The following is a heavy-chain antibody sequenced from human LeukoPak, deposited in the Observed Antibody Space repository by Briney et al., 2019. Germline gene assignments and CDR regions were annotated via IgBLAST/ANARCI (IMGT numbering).Heavy chain of an antibody. CDR1: GYTFTSYY. CDR2: INPSGGST. D-gene: IGHD3-22*01. J-gene: IGHJ4*02. CDR3: ASGWGYYDSSGYYDY. Sequence: GASVKLSCKASGYTFTSYYMHWVRQAPGQGLEWMGVINPSGGSTSYAQKFQGRVTITRDTSTSTVYMELSSLRSEDTAVYYCASGWGYYDSSGYYDYWGQGTLVTVSS. V-gene: IGHV1-46*01.